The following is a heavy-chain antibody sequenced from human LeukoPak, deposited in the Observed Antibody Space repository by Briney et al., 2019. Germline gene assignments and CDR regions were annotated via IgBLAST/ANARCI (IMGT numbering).Heavy chain of an antibody. CDR2: IYYSGST. J-gene: IGHJ6*02. Sequence: SETLSLTCTVSGGSISSYYWSWIRQPPGKGLEWIGYIYYSGSTNYNPSLKSRVTISVDTSKNQFSLKPSSVTAADTAVYYCARHSHTYYYGMDVWGQGTTVTVSS. CDR3: ARHSHTYYYGMDV. V-gene: IGHV4-59*08. CDR1: GGSISSYY.